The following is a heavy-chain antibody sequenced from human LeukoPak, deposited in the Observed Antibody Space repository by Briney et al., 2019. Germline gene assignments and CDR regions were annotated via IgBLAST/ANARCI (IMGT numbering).Heavy chain of an antibody. CDR1: GFTFSSYS. Sequence: GGSLRLSCAASGFTFSSYSMNWVRQAPGKGLEWVSSISGSSSYIYYADSVKGRFTISRDNAKNSLYLQMNSLRAEDTAVYYCAGGRTDIVVVPATLRNYYFDYWGQGTLVTVSS. D-gene: IGHD2-2*01. CDR2: ISGSSSYI. V-gene: IGHV3-21*01. J-gene: IGHJ4*02. CDR3: AGGRTDIVVVPATLRNYYFDY.